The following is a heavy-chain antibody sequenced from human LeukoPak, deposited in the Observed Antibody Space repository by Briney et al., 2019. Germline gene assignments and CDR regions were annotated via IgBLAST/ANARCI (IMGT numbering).Heavy chain of an antibody. CDR2: IWYDGSNQ. J-gene: IGHJ4*02. CDR3: ARDRGSTRCDY. D-gene: IGHD2-2*01. V-gene: IGHV3-33*01. CDR1: GFTFSNHG. Sequence: GRSLRLSCAASGFTFSNHGMHWVRQAPGKGLEWVAVIWYDGSNQYYADSVKGRFTISRDNSKNTLYLQMDSLRVEDTAVYYCARDRGSTRCDYWGQGTLVAVSS.